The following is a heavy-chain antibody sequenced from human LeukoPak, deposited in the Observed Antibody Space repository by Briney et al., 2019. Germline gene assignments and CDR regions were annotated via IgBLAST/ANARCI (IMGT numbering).Heavy chain of an antibody. V-gene: IGHV3-21*01. CDR3: ARDSAMIGGYFDY. J-gene: IGHJ4*02. D-gene: IGHD3-22*01. CDR2: ISSSSSYI. Sequence: GGSLRLSCAASGFTFSSYSMNWVRQAPGKGLEWVSSISSSSSYIYYADSVKGRFTISRDNAKNSLYLQMNSLRAEDTAVYYCARDSAMIGGYFDYWGQGTLVTVSS. CDR1: GFTFSSYS.